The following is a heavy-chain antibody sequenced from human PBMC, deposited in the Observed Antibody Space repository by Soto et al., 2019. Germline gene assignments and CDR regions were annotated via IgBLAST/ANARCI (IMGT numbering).Heavy chain of an antibody. CDR3: ARDSSSHFYYYYGMDL. V-gene: IGHV5-51*01. CDR1: GYSFTSYW. J-gene: IGHJ6*02. CDR2: IYPGDSDT. Sequence: PGESLKISCKGSGYSFTSYWIGWVRQMPGKGLEWMGIIYPGDSDTRYSPSFQGQVTISADKSISTAYLQWSSLKASDTAMYYCARDSSSHFYYYYGMDLWGQGTTVTVSS. D-gene: IGHD6-6*01.